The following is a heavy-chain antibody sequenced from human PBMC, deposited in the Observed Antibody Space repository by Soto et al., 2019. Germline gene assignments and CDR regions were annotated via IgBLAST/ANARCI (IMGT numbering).Heavy chain of an antibody. Sequence: SETLSLTCTVSGGSISSSSYYWGWIRQPPGKGLEWIGSIYYSGSTYYNPSLKSRVTISVDTSKNQFSLKLSSVTAADTAVYYCARHRRGFGELLSLLRYHYYYMDVWGKGTTVTVSS. D-gene: IGHD3-10*01. CDR1: GGSISSSSYY. V-gene: IGHV4-39*01. J-gene: IGHJ6*03. CDR3: ARHRRGFGELLSLLRYHYYYMDV. CDR2: IYYSGST.